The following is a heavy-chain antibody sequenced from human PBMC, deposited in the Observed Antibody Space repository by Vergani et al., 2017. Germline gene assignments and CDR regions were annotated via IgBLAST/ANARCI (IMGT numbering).Heavy chain of an antibody. CDR1: GGSFSGYY. D-gene: IGHD2-2*02. J-gene: IGHJ2*01. Sequence: QVQLQQWGAGLLKPSETLSLTCAVYGGSFSGYYWSWIRQPPGKGLEWIGEINHSGSTNYNPSLKSRVTISVDTSKNQFSLKLSTVTAADTAVYYGARVGYGSSTSCYTAWYFDVWGRGTLVTVSS. V-gene: IGHV4-34*01. CDR3: ARVGYGSSTSCYTAWYFDV. CDR2: INHSGST.